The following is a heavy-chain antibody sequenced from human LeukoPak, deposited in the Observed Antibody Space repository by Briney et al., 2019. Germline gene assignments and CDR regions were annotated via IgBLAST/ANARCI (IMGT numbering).Heavy chain of an antibody. CDR2: ISAYNGNT. CDR1: GYTFTSYG. CDR3: ARVLPTYYYDSSGLWAAFDI. V-gene: IGHV1-18*01. J-gene: IGHJ3*02. D-gene: IGHD3-22*01. Sequence: GASVKVSCKASGYTFTSYGISWVRQAPGQGLEWMGWISAYNGNTNYAQKLQGRVTMTTDTSTSTAYMELRSLRSDDTAVYYCARVLPTYYYDSSGLWAAFDIWGQGTMVTVSS.